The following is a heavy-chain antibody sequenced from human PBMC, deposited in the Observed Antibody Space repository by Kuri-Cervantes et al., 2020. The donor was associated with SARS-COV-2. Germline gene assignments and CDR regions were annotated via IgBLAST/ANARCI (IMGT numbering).Heavy chain of an antibody. D-gene: IGHD3-10*01. CDR3: ARGRVRVWFGELLIGSYYFDY. J-gene: IGHJ4*02. CDR1: GGTFSSYA. V-gene: IGHV1-69*06. Sequence: SVKVSCKASGGTFSSYAISWVRQAPGQGLEWMGGIIPIFGTANYAQKFQGRVTITADKSTSTAYMELSSLRSEDTAVYYCARGRVRVWFGELLIGSYYFDYWGQGTLVTVSS. CDR2: IIPIFGTA.